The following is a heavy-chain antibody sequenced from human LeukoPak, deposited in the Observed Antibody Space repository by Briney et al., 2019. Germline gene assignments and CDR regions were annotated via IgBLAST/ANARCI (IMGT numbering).Heavy chain of an antibody. CDR2: ILSGGNT. CDR1: GFTVSYNY. Sequence: GGSLRLSCAASGFTVSYNYMSWVRQAPGKGLEWVSTILSGGNTYYADSVKGRFTISRDNFKNTLYVQMNSLRAEDTAVYYCARDSSSTSCCSGGNYWGQGTLVTVSS. J-gene: IGHJ4*02. CDR3: ARDSSSTSCCSGGNY. D-gene: IGHD2-2*01. V-gene: IGHV3-66*01.